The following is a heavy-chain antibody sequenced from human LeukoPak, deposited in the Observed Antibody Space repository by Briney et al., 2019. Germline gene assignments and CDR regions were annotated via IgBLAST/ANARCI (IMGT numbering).Heavy chain of an antibody. Sequence: ASVKVSCKASGYTFTGYYMHWVRQAPGQGLEGMGWINPNSGGTNYAQKFQGRVTMTRDTSVTTAYMELSRLTSDDTAVYYCARDSPHYDSGGYYYVMGYWGQGTLVTVSS. D-gene: IGHD3-22*01. CDR1: GYTFTGYY. CDR2: INPNSGGT. CDR3: ARDSPHYDSGGYYYVMGY. V-gene: IGHV1-2*02. J-gene: IGHJ4*02.